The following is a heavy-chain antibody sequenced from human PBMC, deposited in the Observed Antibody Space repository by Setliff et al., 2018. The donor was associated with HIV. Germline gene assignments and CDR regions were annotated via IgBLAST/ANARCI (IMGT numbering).Heavy chain of an antibody. V-gene: IGHV4-4*02. CDR3: ARGRQIGIEGAGAFDI. D-gene: IGHD1-26*01. J-gene: IGHJ3*02. CDR2: IYHSGTT. Sequence: SETLSLTCIVSGGSISNYYWWTWVRQPPGKGLEWIGEIYHSGTTDYKPSLKSRVTMSLDQAKTQLSLKLSYVTAADTDVYYCARGRQIGIEGAGAFDIWGPGTVVTVSS. CDR1: GGSISNYYW.